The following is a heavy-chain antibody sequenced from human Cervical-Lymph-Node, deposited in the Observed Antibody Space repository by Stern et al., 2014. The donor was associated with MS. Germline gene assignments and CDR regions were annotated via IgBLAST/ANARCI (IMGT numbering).Heavy chain of an antibody. D-gene: IGHD6-13*01. V-gene: IGHV1-46*03. CDR3: ARAPQQLRAFDI. CDR2: SNPSGGST. CDR1: GYPFTSYY. Sequence: VQLVQSGAEVKKPGASVKVSCTASGYPFTSYYMHWVRQAPGQGLEWMGISNPSGGSTSYAQKFQGRVTMTRDTSTSTVYMELSSLRSEDTAVYYCARAPQQLRAFDIWGQGTMVTVSS. J-gene: IGHJ3*02.